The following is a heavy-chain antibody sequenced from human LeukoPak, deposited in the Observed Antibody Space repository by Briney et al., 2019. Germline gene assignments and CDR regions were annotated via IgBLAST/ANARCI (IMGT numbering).Heavy chain of an antibody. Sequence: PGGSLRLSCAASGFTFSSYGMHWVRQAPGKGLEWVAVIWYDGSNKYYADSVKGRFTTSRDNSKNTLYLQMNSLRAEDTAVYYCARADLASFMTTTPWGQGTLVTVSS. CDR2: IWYDGSNK. D-gene: IGHD4-17*01. V-gene: IGHV3-33*01. CDR1: GFTFSSYG. J-gene: IGHJ4*02. CDR3: ARADLASFMTTTP.